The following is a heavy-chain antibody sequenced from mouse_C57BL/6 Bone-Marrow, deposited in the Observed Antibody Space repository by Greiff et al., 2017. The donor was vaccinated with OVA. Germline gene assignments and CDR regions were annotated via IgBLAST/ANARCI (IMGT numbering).Heavy chain of an antibody. CDR1: GYTFTSYG. V-gene: IGHV1-81*01. D-gene: IGHD3-2*02. J-gene: IGHJ4*01. CDR3: ARRRQLRRGAMDY. CDR2: IYPRSGNT. Sequence: VQLQESGAELARPGASVKLSCKASGYTFTSYGISWVKQRTGQGLEWIGEIYPRSGNTYYNEKFKGKATLTADKSSSTAYMELRSLTSEDSAVYFCARRRQLRRGAMDYWGQGTSVTVSA.